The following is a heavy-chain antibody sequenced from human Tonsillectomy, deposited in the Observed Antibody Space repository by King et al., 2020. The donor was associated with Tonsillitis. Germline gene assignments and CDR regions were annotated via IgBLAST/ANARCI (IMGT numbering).Heavy chain of an antibody. CDR1: GFTFSNYW. CDR2: ISGDGDTT. Sequence: VQLVESGGALVQPGGPVTLSCAASGFTFSNYWMHWVRQAPGKGLVWVSRISGDGDTTTYADSVKGRFTISRDNAKNTLYLQMNSLRADDTAVYYCARDGRYSSGWSSTADYWGQGTLVTVSS. J-gene: IGHJ4*02. CDR3: ARDGRYSSGWSSTADY. V-gene: IGHV3-74*01. D-gene: IGHD6-19*01.